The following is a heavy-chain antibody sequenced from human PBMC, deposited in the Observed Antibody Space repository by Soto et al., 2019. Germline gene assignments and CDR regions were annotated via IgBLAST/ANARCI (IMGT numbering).Heavy chain of an antibody. CDR3: ARGQRMRCRYGTYYYGMEV. D-gene: IGHD2-15*01. CDR2: INHSGST. CDR1: GGSFSGYY. Sequence: SETLSLTCSVYGGSFSGYYWSWIRQPPGKGLEWIGEINHSGSTNYNPSLKSRVTISVDTSKRQFSLKLSYVTAADTAVYYCARGQRMRCRYGTYYYGMEVWGKGNTVTVSS. J-gene: IGHJ6*04. V-gene: IGHV4-34*01.